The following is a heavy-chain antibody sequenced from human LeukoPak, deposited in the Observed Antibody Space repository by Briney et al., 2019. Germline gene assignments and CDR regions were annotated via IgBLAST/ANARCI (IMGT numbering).Heavy chain of an antibody. CDR1: GYDFTNYW. CDR2: IYPGESDI. V-gene: IGHV5-51*01. J-gene: IGHJ3*02. D-gene: IGHD3-10*01. Sequence: GESLMISCKGSGYDFTNYWIAWVRQMPGKGLEWMGIIYPGESDIRYSPSFQGQVTFSVDKSINTAYLQWSSLKASDTAKYYCARHPDKNREPLRGYTGSDAFDIWGQGTMVTVSS. CDR3: ARHPDKNREPLRGYTGSDAFDI.